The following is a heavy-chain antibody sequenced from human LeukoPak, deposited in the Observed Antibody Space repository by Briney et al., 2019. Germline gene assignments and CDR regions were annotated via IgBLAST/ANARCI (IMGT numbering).Heavy chain of an antibody. V-gene: IGHV4-30-4*01. CDR2: TYYSGTT. Sequence: SQTLSLTCTVSGGAIVSGDYSWSWIRQAPGRGLEWIGCTYYSGTTHYNPSLKSRGTISLDTSKNQFSLKLTSVTAADTAVYYCARVSGRYYYGMDVWGQGTTATVSS. D-gene: IGHD6-25*01. CDR3: ARVSGRYYYGMDV. CDR1: GGAIVSGDYS. J-gene: IGHJ6*02.